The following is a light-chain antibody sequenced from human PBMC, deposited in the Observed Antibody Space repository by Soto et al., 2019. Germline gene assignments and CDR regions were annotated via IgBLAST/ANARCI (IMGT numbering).Light chain of an antibody. J-gene: IGLJ1*01. Sequence: QSALTQPRSVSGSPGQSVTISCTGTSSDVGGYNYVSWYQQHPGKAPKLMIYDVSKRPSGVPDRFSGYKSGNTASLTISVLQAEDEADYYCCSYAGSYTFVFGTGTKVTVL. CDR3: CSYAGSYTFV. V-gene: IGLV2-11*01. CDR1: SSDVGGYNY. CDR2: DVS.